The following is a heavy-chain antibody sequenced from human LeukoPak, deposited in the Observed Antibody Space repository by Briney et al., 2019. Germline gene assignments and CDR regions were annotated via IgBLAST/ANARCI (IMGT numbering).Heavy chain of an antibody. CDR2: VYHSGNT. J-gene: IGHJ4*02. CDR3: ARHRGSSPYYFDY. V-gene: IGHV4-59*08. Sequence: PSETLSLTCTVSGGSISSFYWSWLRQPPGKGLEWIGYVYHSGNTNYNPSLKSRLNISVDTSKNQFSLKLSAVTVADTAVYYCARHRGSSPYYFDYWGQGTLVTVSS. D-gene: IGHD6-13*01. CDR1: GGSISSFY.